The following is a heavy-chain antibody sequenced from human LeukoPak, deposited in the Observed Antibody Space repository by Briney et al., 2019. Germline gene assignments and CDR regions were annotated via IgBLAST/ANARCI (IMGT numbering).Heavy chain of an antibody. V-gene: IGHV3-30*01. D-gene: IGHD3-10*01. J-gene: IGHJ6*03. CDR2: ISYDGSNK. Sequence: PGGSLRLSCAASGFGVSSNDMSWVRQAPGKGLEWVAVISYDGSNKYYADSVKGRFTIPRDNSKNTLYLQMNSLRAEDTAVYYCARDSRRAGYYYMDVWGKGTTVTVSS. CDR1: GFGVSSND. CDR3: ARDSRRAGYYYMDV.